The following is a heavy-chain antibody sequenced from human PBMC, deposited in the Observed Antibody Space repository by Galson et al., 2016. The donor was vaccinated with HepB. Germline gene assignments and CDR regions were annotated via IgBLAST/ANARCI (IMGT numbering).Heavy chain of an antibody. Sequence: SLRLSCAASGFTFTNYSMNWVRQAPGKGLEWVSSISSINTDYIYYADSVKGRFTISRDNAKNSVSLEMNGLRAEDTAVYYCARDPGSRLISNNIMDVWGQGTTVTVS. D-gene: IGHD1/OR15-1a*01. CDR1: GFTFTNYS. CDR2: ISSINTDYI. V-gene: IGHV3-21*01. J-gene: IGHJ6*02. CDR3: ARDPGSRLISNNIMDV.